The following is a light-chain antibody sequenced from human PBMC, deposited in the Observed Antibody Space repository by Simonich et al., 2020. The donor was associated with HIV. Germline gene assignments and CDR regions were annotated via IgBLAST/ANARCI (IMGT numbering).Light chain of an antibody. CDR2: LGF. V-gene: IGKV2-28*01. Sequence: EIVMTQSPLSLPVTPGEPASISCRSSQSLLHSNGYNYLDWYLQKPGQSPQLLIYLGFNRASGVPDRFSGSGSGTDFTLKISRVEAEDVGVYYCMQALQTPRTFGGGTKVEIK. CDR1: QSLLHSNGYNY. J-gene: IGKJ4*01. CDR3: MQALQTPRT.